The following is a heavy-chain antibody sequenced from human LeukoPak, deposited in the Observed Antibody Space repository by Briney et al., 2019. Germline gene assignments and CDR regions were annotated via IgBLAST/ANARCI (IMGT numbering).Heavy chain of an antibody. Sequence: GGSLRLSCAASGFSFSSYEMNWVRQAPGKGLEWVSYIDSSGSTIHYADSVKGRFTISRDNAKNSLYLQMNSLRAEDTAVYYCARTKEMATISYFDSWGQGTLVTVSS. V-gene: IGHV3-48*03. CDR3: ARTKEMATISYFDS. D-gene: IGHD5-24*01. J-gene: IGHJ4*02. CDR2: IDSSGSTI. CDR1: GFSFSSYE.